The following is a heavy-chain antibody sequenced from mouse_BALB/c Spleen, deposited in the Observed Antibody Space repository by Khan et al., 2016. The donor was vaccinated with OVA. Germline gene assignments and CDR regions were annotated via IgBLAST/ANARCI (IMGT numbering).Heavy chain of an antibody. D-gene: IGHD3-1*01. CDR2: ISTYYGDA. Sequence: QVRLQQSGAELVRPGVSVKISCKGSGYTFTDYAMHWVKQSHAKSLEWIGVISTYYGDASYNQKFKGKATMTVDKSSSTAYMELARLTSEDSAIYCCARGSRGYFDVWGAGTTVTVSS. CDR1: GYTFTDYA. CDR3: ARGSRGYFDV. V-gene: IGHV1S137*01. J-gene: IGHJ1*01.